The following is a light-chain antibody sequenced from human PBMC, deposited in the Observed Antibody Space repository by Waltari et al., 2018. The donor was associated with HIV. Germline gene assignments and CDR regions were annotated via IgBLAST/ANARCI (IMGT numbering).Light chain of an antibody. CDR3: QQYGSSPIT. CDR2: AAS. J-gene: IGKJ5*01. V-gene: IGKV3-20*01. Sequence: EIVLTQSPGTLSLSQGERATLSCRASQSVSSSYLGWYQQKVGQAPRLLIYAASIRATGIPDRFSGSGSGTDFTLTISRLEPEDFAVYYCQQYGSSPITFGQGTRLEIK. CDR1: QSVSSSY.